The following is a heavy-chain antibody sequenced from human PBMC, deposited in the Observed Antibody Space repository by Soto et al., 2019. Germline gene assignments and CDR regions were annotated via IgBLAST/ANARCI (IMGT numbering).Heavy chain of an antibody. CDR3: AREATRNSRVYYYSGIDV. D-gene: IGHD6-13*01. V-gene: IGHV1-18*01. Sequence: QVQLVQSGAEVKKPGASVKVSCKASGYTFTTYGISWVRQAPGQGLEWMGWISAYNGYTNYAQKLQGRGTTTTDTSTTPPYMELMSLRSDVTAVYYCAREATRNSRVYYYSGIDVSGPGTTVTVS. J-gene: IGHJ6*02. CDR2: ISAYNGYT. CDR1: GYTFTTYG.